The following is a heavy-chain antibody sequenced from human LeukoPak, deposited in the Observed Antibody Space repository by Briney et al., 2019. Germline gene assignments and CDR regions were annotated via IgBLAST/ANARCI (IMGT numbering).Heavy chain of an antibody. CDR1: GGTFSSYT. CDR3: AAKYCTNGVCYGAFDI. V-gene: IGHV1-69*02. CDR2: IIPILGIA. Sequence: SVEVSCKASGGTFSSYTISWVRQAPGQGLEWMGRIIPILGIANYAQKFQGRVTITADKSTSTAYMELSSLRSEDTAVYYCAAKYCTNGVCYGAFDIWGQGTMVTASS. J-gene: IGHJ3*02. D-gene: IGHD2-8*01.